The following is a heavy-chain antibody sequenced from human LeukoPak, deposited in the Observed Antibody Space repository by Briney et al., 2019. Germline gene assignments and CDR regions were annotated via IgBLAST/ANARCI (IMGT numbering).Heavy chain of an antibody. CDR3: ARSGPSDIVVVPAAISAFDI. CDR2: IYPGDSDT. J-gene: IGHJ3*02. Sequence: GESLKISCKGSGYSFTSYWIGRVRQMPGKGLEWMGIIYPGDSDTRYSPSFQGQVTISADKSISTAYLQWSSLKASDTAMYYCARSGPSDIVVVPAAISAFDIWGQGIMVTVSS. V-gene: IGHV5-51*01. D-gene: IGHD2-2*01. CDR1: GYSFTSYW.